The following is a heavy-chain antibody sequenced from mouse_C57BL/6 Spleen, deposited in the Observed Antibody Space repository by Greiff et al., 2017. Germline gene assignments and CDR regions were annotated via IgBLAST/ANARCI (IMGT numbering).Heavy chain of an antibody. D-gene: IGHD2-1*01. CDR3: ARYGNGVDY. Sequence: QVQLKQPGAELVKPGASVKLSCKASGYTFTSYWMQWVKQRPGQGLEWIGEIDPSDSYTNYNQKFKGKATLTVDTSSSTAYMQLSSLTSEDSAVYYCARYGNGVDYWGQGTTLTVSS. J-gene: IGHJ2*01. CDR2: IDPSDSYT. CDR1: GYTFTSYW. V-gene: IGHV1-50*01.